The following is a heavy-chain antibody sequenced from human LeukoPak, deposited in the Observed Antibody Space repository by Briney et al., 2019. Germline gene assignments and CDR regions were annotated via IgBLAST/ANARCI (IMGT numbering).Heavy chain of an antibody. CDR3: AKVCGMATIFNAFDI. CDR2: ISGSDGST. Sequence: GAPLRLSCAASGFTFSSYAMSWVRQAPGKGLEWVSAISGSDGSTYYADSVKGRLTISRDNSKNTLYLQMNSLRAEDTAVYYCAKVCGMATIFNAFDIWGQGTMVTVSS. J-gene: IGHJ3*02. V-gene: IGHV3-23*01. D-gene: IGHD5-24*01. CDR1: GFTFSSYA.